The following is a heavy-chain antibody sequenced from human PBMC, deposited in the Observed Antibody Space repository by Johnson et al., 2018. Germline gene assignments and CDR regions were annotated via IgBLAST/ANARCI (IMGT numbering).Heavy chain of an antibody. CDR2: ISWAGSTT. D-gene: IGHD3-10*01. J-gene: IGHJ6*03. CDR3: AKDKGEVRGINYFYYMDV. V-gene: IGHV3-43D*03. Sequence: VQLVESGGVVVQPGGSLRLSCAASGFTFDDYAMHWVRQAPGKGLDWVSLISWAGSTTHYADSVNGRFTISRDNSKNSLYLQMHSLRAEATAPYYCAKDKGEVRGINYFYYMDVWGKGTTVTVSS. CDR1: GFTFDDYA.